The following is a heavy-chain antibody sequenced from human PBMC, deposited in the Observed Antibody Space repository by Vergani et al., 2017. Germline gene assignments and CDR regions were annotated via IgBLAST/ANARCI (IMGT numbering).Heavy chain of an antibody. Sequence: QAQLGQSDSEVKKPGDSVTLSCKTSRYTFVNHPITWVRQAPGQGLEWMGWISPYNHKTLYSQKVEGRVTMTSYTSSSTVFSELRRLTSDDTAIYYCARSQMATNDFDLWGRGTLVTVSS. V-gene: IGHV1-18*04. CDR3: ARSQMATNDFDL. D-gene: IGHD5-24*01. CDR1: RYTFVNHP. J-gene: IGHJ4*02. CDR2: ISPYNHKT.